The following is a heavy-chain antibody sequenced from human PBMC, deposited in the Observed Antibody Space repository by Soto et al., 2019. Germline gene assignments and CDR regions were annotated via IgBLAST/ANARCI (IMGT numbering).Heavy chain of an antibody. CDR1: GGTFSNYA. V-gene: IGHV1-69*06. Sequence: QVQLVQSGAEVKKPGSSVKVSCKASGGTFSNYAISWVRQAPGQGLEWMGGIIPIFGTPNYAQKFQGRVTITADKSTSTGYMEVRNLRSDDTAVYYDARGWESVGSTTPFAYCGHGTLVTVSS. J-gene: IGHJ4*01. CDR2: IIPIFGTP. D-gene: IGHD1-26*01. CDR3: ARGWESVGSTTPFAY.